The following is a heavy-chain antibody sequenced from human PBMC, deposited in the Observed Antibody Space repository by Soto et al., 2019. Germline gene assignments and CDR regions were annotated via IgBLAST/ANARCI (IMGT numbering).Heavy chain of an antibody. CDR1: GGSISSGGYY. J-gene: IGHJ6*02. V-gene: IGHV4-31*03. CDR3: ARERGSATMVRGVIGSYYYGMDV. Sequence: TLSLTCTVSGGSISSGGYYWSWIRQHQGKGLEWIGYIYYSGSTYYNPSLKSRVTMSVDTSKNQFSLKLSSVTAADTAVYYCARERGSATMVRGVIGSYYYGMDVWGQGTTVTVSS. D-gene: IGHD3-10*01. CDR2: IYYSGST.